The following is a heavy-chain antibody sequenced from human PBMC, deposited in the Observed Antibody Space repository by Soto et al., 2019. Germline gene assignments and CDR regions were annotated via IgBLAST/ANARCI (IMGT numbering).Heavy chain of an antibody. J-gene: IGHJ6*02. CDR3: TRGEKYYDPSGNYYVMDV. CDR1: GFTFGDYA. Sequence: GGSLRLSCTASGFTFGDYAMSWCRQAPGKGLEWVGFIRSKAYGGTTEYAASVKGRFTISRDDSKSIAYLQMNSLKTEDTAVYYCTRGEKYYDPSGNYYVMDVWGQGTTVTVSS. V-gene: IGHV3-49*03. CDR2: IRSKAYGGTT. D-gene: IGHD3-22*01.